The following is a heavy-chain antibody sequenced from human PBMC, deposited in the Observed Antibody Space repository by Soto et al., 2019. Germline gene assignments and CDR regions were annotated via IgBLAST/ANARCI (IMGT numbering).Heavy chain of an antibody. D-gene: IGHD3-16*01. V-gene: IGHV5-51*01. CDR2: IYPGDSDT. J-gene: IGHJ6*02. Sequence: GESLKISCKGSGYSFTSYWIGWVRQMPGKGLEWMAIIYPGDSDTRYSPSFQGQVTISADKSINTAYLQWSSLKASDTALYYWAGGDYYYGMDVWGQGTTVTVSS. CDR1: GYSFTSYW. CDR3: AGGDYYYGMDV.